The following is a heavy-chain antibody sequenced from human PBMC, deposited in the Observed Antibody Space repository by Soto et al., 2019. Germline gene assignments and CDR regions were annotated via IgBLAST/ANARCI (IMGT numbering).Heavy chain of an antibody. J-gene: IGHJ6*04. CDR1: GFTVSSNY. Sequence: GGSLRLSCAASGFTVSSNYMSWVRQAPGKGLEWVSVIYSGGSTYYADSVKGRFTISRDNSKNTLYLQMNSLRAEDTAVYYCARDYYRFNSGYGFSRDVWGKGTRVTVPS. D-gene: IGHD3-22*01. CDR2: IYSGGST. V-gene: IGHV3-66*01. CDR3: ARDYYRFNSGYGFSRDV.